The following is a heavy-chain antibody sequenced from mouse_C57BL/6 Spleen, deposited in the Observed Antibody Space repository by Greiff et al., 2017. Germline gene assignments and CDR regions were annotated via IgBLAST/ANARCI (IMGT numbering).Heavy chain of an antibody. Sequence: EVKLQESGGGLVKPGGSLKLSCAASGFTFSSYTMSWVRQTPEKRLEWVATISGGGGNTYYPDSVKGRFTISRDNAKNTLYLQMSSLRSEDTALYYCARRSTTVVEGYYFDYWGQGTTLTVSS. V-gene: IGHV5-9*01. CDR1: GFTFSSYT. D-gene: IGHD1-1*01. CDR3: ARRSTTVVEGYYFDY. CDR2: ISGGGGNT. J-gene: IGHJ2*01.